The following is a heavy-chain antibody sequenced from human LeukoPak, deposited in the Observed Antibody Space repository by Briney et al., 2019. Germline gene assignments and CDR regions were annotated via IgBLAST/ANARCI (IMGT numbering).Heavy chain of an antibody. J-gene: IGHJ4*02. CDR1: GGSVSSGSYY. V-gene: IGHV4-61*01. CDR2: IYYSGST. D-gene: IGHD5-18*01. CDR3: ARTGGYSYGFLDY. Sequence: SETLSLTCTVSGGSVSSGSYYWSWSRQPPGTGLEWIGYIYYSGSTNYNPSLKSRVTISVDTSKNQFSLKLSSVTAADTAVYYCARTGGYSYGFLDYWGEATLVTVSS.